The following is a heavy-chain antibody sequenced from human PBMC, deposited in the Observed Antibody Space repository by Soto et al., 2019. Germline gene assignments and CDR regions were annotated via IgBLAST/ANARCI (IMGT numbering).Heavy chain of an antibody. D-gene: IGHD3-16*02. CDR3: ARGPYDYVWGSDPPHFDS. CDR1: GFTFSDYY. V-gene: IGHV3-11*01. J-gene: IGHJ4*02. Sequence: PGGSLRLSCAASGFTFSDYYMSWIRQAPGKGLEGVSYISSSGSTIYYADSVKGRFTISRDNAKNSLYLQMNSLRAEDPAVYYCARGPYDYVWGSDPPHFDSWGQGTLVTVSS. CDR2: ISSSGSTI.